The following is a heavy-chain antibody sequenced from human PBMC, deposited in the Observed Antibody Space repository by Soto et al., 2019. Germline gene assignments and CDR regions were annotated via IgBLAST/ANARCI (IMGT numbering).Heavy chain of an antibody. J-gene: IGHJ4*02. Sequence: SETLSLTCTVSGGSISPDYWSWIRRPPGKGQDGIWYIDYTWSTYYNPSLKSRVTMSLDTSKNQFSLRLNSVTAADTAVYYCARLTIVGATPYHFDYWTQGIFVTVSS. V-gene: IGHV4-59*08. CDR2: IDYTWST. D-gene: IGHD1-26*01. CDR1: GGSISPDY. CDR3: ARLTIVGATPYHFDY.